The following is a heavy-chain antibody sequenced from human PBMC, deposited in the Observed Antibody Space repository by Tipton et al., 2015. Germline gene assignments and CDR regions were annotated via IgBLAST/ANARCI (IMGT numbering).Heavy chain of an antibody. V-gene: IGHV4-39*01. D-gene: IGHD4-23*01. CDR1: GGSISSSDYY. J-gene: IGHJ4*02. CDR3: ARARGRHGGLFDS. Sequence: LRLSCTVSGGSISSSDYYWVWLRQPPGMGLECIGTIYYSGSTYYNPSLKSRVTISVDTSKNQFSLRLNSVTAADTAVYYCARARGRHGGLFDSWGQGTLVTVSS. CDR2: IYYSGST.